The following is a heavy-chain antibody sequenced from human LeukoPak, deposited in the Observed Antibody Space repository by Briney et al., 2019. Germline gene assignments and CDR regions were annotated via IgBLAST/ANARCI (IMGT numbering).Heavy chain of an antibody. Sequence: SETLSLTCAVCGGSFSGYYWSWIRQPPGKGLEWIGEINHSGSTNYNPSLKSRVTISVDTSKNQFSLKLSSVTAADTAVYYCARGVRYSSSWYSPNGMDVWGKGTTVTVSS. J-gene: IGHJ6*04. D-gene: IGHD6-13*01. CDR2: INHSGST. V-gene: IGHV4-34*01. CDR3: ARGVRYSSSWYSPNGMDV. CDR1: GGSFSGYY.